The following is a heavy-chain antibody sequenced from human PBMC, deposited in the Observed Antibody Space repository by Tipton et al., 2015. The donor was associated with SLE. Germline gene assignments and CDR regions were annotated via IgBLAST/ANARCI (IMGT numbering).Heavy chain of an antibody. V-gene: IGHV4-39*07. CDR1: GGSISSSSYY. CDR2: IYYSGST. D-gene: IGHD5-12*01. Sequence: TLSLTCTVSGGSISSSSYYWGWIRQPPGKGLEWIGSIYYSGSTYYNPSLKSRVTISVDTSKNQFSLRLSSVTAADTAVYYCARDQDIVATIRYWGQGTLVTVSS. J-gene: IGHJ4*02. CDR3: ARDQDIVATIRY.